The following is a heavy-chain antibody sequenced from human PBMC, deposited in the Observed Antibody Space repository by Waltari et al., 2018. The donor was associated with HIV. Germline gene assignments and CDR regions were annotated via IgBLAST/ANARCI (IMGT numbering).Heavy chain of an antibody. J-gene: IGHJ4*02. V-gene: IGHV3-72*01. CDR2: TRNKANSYTT. Sequence: EVQLVESGGGLVQPGGSLRLSCAASGFTFSDHYMDWVRQAPGKGLEWVGRTRNKANSYTTEYAASVKGRFTISRDDSKNSLYLQMNSLKTEDTAVYYCARDQGGPRDYWGQGTLVTVSS. CDR1: GFTFSDHY. CDR3: ARDQGGPRDY. D-gene: IGHD2-15*01.